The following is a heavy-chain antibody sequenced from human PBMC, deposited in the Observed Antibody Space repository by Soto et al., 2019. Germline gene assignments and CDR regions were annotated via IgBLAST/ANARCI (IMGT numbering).Heavy chain of an antibody. D-gene: IGHD2-2*01. CDR2: INHSGST. CDR3: ARVHPRAGGTESDIVVVPAAMVDWFDP. J-gene: IGHJ5*02. Sequence: SETLSLTCAVYGGSFSGYYWSWIRQPPGKGLEWIGEINHSGSTNYNPSLKSRVTISVDTSKNQFSLKLSSVTAADTAVYYCARVHPRAGGTESDIVVVPAAMVDWFDPWGQGTLVTVSS. CDR1: GGSFSGYY. V-gene: IGHV4-34*01.